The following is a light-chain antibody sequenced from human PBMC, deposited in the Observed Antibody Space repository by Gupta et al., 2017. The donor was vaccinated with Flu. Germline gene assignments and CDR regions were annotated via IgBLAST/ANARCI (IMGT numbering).Light chain of an antibody. CDR3: QEWNSNTVV. Sequence: SYELPQPPSVTVSPGQTASITCSGVKLGDKYVCWYQQKPAQPPVLFIYQDNKRPSGIPLRFSGSSSATTVTMTMSRTQAVDDYYYSSQEWNSNTVVFGGGTKLTVL. V-gene: IGLV3-1*01. CDR2: QDN. J-gene: IGLJ2*01. CDR1: KLGDKY.